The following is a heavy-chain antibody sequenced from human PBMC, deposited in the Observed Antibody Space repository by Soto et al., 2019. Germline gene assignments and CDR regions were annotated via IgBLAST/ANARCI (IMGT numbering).Heavy chain of an antibody. J-gene: IGHJ6*03. CDR2: ISGSGGST. CDR1: GFTFSSYA. CDR3: AKGSSVGWFGDRRNYHSYYMDV. Sequence: GGSLRLCCAASGFTFSSYAMSWVRQAPGKGLEWVSAISGSGGSTYYADSVKGRFTISRDNSKNTLYLQMNSLRAEDTAVYYCAKGSSVGWFGDRRNYHSYYMDVWGKGTTVTVSS. D-gene: IGHD3-10*01. V-gene: IGHV3-23*01.